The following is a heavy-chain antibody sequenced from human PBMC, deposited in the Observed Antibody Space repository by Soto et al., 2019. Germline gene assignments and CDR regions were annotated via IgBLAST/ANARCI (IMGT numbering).Heavy chain of an antibody. D-gene: IGHD3-16*01. V-gene: IGHV3-74*01. J-gene: IGHJ6*02. CDR2: ISSYGSDT. CDR3: ASNYAYAEGYYWYGIDV. CDR1: RFTFSRYW. Sequence: EVQLVESGGGLVLPGGSLRLSCAASRFTFSRYWMHWVRQAPGKGLVWVSRISSYGSDTHYADSVKGRFTISRDNAKNTLYLQMNSLRAEDTAVYYCASNYAYAEGYYWYGIDVWGQGTTVTVSS.